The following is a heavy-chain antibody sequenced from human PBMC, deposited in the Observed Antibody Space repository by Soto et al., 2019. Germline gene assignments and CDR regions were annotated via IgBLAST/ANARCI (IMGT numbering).Heavy chain of an antibody. CDR3: VRGRDCSGCRCYSGCL. CDR1: GGTFSRNA. Sequence: QVQLVQSWAEVKKPGASVKFSCKASGGTFSRNAINWVRQTPGQGLEWMGAVIPMLGTTNYAQKFHGRVTVTADDSMSTCYMEVSSLRSEDRGVYYCVRGRDCSGCRCYSGCLGGQGPLVTVSS. J-gene: IGHJ4*02. D-gene: IGHD2-15*01. CDR2: VIPMLGTT. V-gene: IGHV1-69*12.